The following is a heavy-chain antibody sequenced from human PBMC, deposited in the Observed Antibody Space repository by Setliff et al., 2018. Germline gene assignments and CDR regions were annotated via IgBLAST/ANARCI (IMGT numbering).Heavy chain of an antibody. Sequence: SETLSLTCTVSGGSISRYHWSWIRQPPGKGLEWIGQIHTGSTNYNPSLRSRVTISVDMSKNQFSLKLNSVTAADTAVYYCARGINTVSWTPKYWGQGTLVTVSS. J-gene: IGHJ4*02. CDR3: ARGINTVSWTPKY. D-gene: IGHD2-2*02. CDR1: GGSISRYH. CDR2: IHTGST. V-gene: IGHV4-4*08.